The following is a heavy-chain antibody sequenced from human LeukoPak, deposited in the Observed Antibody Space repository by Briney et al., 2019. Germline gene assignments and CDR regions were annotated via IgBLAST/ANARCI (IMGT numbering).Heavy chain of an antibody. CDR2: INPDSGGT. CDR3: ARDVSPGRTGSELDF. D-gene: IGHD3/OR15-3a*01. Sequence: ASVTVSFMSSVYTFTVYYIYWVRQAPGQGRGWMGYINPDSGGTNTAQKFQGRVTMTSDTSIRTVYLGLSSLRSDDTAVYYCARDVSPGRTGSELDFWGQGTLVTVSS. J-gene: IGHJ4*02. V-gene: IGHV1-2*02. CDR1: VYTFTVYY.